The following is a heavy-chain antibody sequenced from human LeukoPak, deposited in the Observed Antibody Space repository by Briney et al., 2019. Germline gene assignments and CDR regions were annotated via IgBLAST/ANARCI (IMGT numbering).Heavy chain of an antibody. CDR3: ARGLRTSPWRYSSSWYSP. Sequence: SETLSLTCTVSGGSISSSSYYWGWIRQPPGKGLEWIGSIYYSGSTYYNPSLKSRVTISVDTSKNQFSLKLSSVTAADTAVYYCARGLRTSPWRYSSSWYSPWGQGTLVTVSS. V-gene: IGHV4-39*07. D-gene: IGHD6-13*01. CDR1: GGSISSSSYY. J-gene: IGHJ5*02. CDR2: IYYSGST.